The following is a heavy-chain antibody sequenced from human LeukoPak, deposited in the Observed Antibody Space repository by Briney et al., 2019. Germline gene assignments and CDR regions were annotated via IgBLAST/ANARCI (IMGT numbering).Heavy chain of an antibody. CDR3: ARDSPITGTYLWFFDY. J-gene: IGHJ4*02. D-gene: IGHD5/OR15-5a*01. CDR2: INSDGSRT. CDR1: GFTFSSYW. V-gene: IGHV3-74*01. Sequence: GGSLRLSCAASGFTFSSYWMHWVRQAPGKGLVWVSRINSDGSRTNYADSVKGRFTISRDNAKNTLYLQMNSLRAEDTAIYYCARDSPITGTYLWFFDYWGQGALVTVSS.